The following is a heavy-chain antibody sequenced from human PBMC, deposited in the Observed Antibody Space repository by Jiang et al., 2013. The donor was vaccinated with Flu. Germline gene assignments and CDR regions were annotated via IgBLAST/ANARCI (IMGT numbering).Heavy chain of an antibody. D-gene: IGHD1-20*01. J-gene: IGHJ4*02. CDR3: AIIFEEGAYNWNDPFDY. Sequence: PGESLKISCKGSGYSFTSYWIGWVRQMPGKGLEWMGIIYPGDSDTRYSPSFQGQVTISADKSISTAYLQWSSLKASDTAMYYCAIIFEEGAYNWNDPFDYWGQGTLVTVSS. V-gene: IGHV5-51*03. CDR1: GYSFTSYW. CDR2: IYPGDSDT.